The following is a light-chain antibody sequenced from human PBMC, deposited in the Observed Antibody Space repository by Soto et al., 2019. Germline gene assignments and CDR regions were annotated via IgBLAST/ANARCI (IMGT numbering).Light chain of an antibody. CDR3: HQYNMWPPLI. J-gene: IGKJ4*01. V-gene: IGKV3-15*01. CDR1: QSVRSN. Sequence: EIVMTQSPATLSVSPGESATLSCRASQSVRSNLAWYQQKPGQAPRLLIYGASTRATGIPARFSGSGSGTESTLTISSLQSEDFAVYYCHQYNMWPPLIFGGGTKVDIK. CDR2: GAS.